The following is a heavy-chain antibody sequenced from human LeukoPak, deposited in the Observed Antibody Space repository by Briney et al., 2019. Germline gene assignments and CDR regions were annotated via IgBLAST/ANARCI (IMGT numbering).Heavy chain of an antibody. CDR3: ARVSGGFGTYRVDY. Sequence: GGSLGLSCAASGFTFYNYWMTWVRQAPGKGLEWVANIKQDGSGKYYLGSVRGRLTISRDNTENSLYLQMNSLRADDTAVYYCARVSGGFGTYRVDYWGQGTLVTVSS. J-gene: IGHJ4*02. D-gene: IGHD1-26*01. V-gene: IGHV3-7*01. CDR2: IKQDGSGK. CDR1: GFTFYNYW.